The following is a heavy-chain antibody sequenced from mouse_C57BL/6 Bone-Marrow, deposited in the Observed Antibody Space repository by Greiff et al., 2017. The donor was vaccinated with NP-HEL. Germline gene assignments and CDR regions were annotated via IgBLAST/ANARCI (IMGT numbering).Heavy chain of an antibody. CDR3: ARGDGYDGGTY. CDR1: GYTFTSYW. J-gene: IGHJ3*01. CDR2: IDPSDSYT. Sequence: QVQLKQPGAELVMPGASVKLSCKASGYTFTSYWMHWVKQRPGQGLEWIGEIDPSDSYTNYNQKFKGKSTLTVDKSSSTAYMQLSSLTSEDSAVYYCARGDGYDGGTYWGQGTLVTVSA. V-gene: IGHV1-69*01. D-gene: IGHD2-2*01.